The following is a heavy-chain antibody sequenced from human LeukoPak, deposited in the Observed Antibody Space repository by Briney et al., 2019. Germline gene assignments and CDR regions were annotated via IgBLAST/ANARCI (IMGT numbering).Heavy chain of an antibody. CDR2: IYWDDDN. Sequence: SGPMLVKPTQTLTLTCSLSGFSINSSGESVGWIRQPPGKALEWLALIYWDDDNRYSPSLTSRLTITKDTSRNHVVLTLSNVQTVDTGTYYCARTTMVTRAFDPWGQGILVTVSS. CDR1: GFSINSSGES. V-gene: IGHV2-5*02. D-gene: IGHD4-17*01. J-gene: IGHJ5*02. CDR3: ARTTMVTRAFDP.